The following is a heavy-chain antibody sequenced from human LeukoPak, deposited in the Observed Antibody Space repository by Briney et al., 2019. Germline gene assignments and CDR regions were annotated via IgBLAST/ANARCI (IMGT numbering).Heavy chain of an antibody. CDR2: ISGSGGST. Sequence: AGGSLRLSCAASGFTFSSYAMSWVRQAPGKGLEWVSAISGSGGSTYYADSVKRRFTISGDNSKNTLYLQMNSLRAEDTAVYYSAKGVGPTQYYFDYWGQGALVTVS. CDR3: AKGVGPTQYYFDY. CDR1: GFTFSSYA. J-gene: IGHJ4*02. D-gene: IGHD3/OR15-3a*01. V-gene: IGHV3-23*01.